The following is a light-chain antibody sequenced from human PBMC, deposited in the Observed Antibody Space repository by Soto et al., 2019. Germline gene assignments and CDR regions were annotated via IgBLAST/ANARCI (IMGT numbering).Light chain of an antibody. CDR3: QQYGSSPKT. Sequence: EIVLTQSPATLSLSPGERATLSCRASQSVSSYLAWYQQKPGQAPRLLIYDASNRATGIPARFRGGGFGTEFTPNISSLQPEDLEVYYCQQYGSSPKTLGHGTNVDIK. CDR1: QSVSSY. J-gene: IGKJ1*01. CDR2: DAS. V-gene: IGKV3-11*01.